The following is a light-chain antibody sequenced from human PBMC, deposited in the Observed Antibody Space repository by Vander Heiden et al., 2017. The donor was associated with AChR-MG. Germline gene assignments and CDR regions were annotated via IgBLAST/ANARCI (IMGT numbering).Light chain of an antibody. Sequence: ETVMTQSPATLSVSPGERATLSCRASQGVRSNLAWYQQKPGQAPRLLISDASTRATGLPARFSGSGSGTEFTLSISSLQSEDVAVYYCQQYDHWPRTFGQGTKVEIK. CDR2: DAS. CDR1: QGVRSN. CDR3: QQYDHWPRT. V-gene: IGKV3-15*01. J-gene: IGKJ1*01.